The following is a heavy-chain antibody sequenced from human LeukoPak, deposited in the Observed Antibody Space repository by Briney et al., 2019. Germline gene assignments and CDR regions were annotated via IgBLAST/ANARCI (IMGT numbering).Heavy chain of an antibody. J-gene: IGHJ4*02. CDR2: INPSTGGT. V-gene: IGHV1-2*02. CDR1: GYTFTGYF. CDR3: ARDPALRGYTYGPARGLDY. Sequence: GASVKVSCKASGYTFTGYFVHWVRQAPGQGLEWMGWINPSTGGTTSAQQFQGRVTMTRDTSISTAYMELSRLGSDDTAVYYCARDPALRGYTYGPARGLDYWGQGTLVTVSS. D-gene: IGHD5-18*01.